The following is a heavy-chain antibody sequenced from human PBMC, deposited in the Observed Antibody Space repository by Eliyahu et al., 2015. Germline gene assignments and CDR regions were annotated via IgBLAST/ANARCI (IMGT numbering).Heavy chain of an antibody. Sequence: EVQLVESGGGLVQPGGSLRLSCAAXGFXFSSYXMHWVRQAPGKGLVWVSRTNTDGSNTIYADSVKGRFTISRDNAKNTLFLQMNSLRAEDTAVYYCVRADVHGGYVPYFDYWGQGTLVTVSS. CDR1: GFXFSSYX. CDR2: TNTDGSNT. CDR3: VRADVHGGYVPYFDY. V-gene: IGHV3-74*01. D-gene: IGHD5-12*01. J-gene: IGHJ4*02.